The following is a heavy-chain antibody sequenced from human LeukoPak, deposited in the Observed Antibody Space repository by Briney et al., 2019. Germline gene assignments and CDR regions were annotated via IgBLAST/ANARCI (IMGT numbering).Heavy chain of an antibody. CDR1: GFTFSSYW. CDR2: IKQDGSEK. CDR3: ARVGGAVAGNFDY. V-gene: IGHV3-7*03. D-gene: IGHD6-19*01. J-gene: IGHJ4*02. Sequence: GGPLRLSCAASGFTFSSYWMSWVRQAPGKGLEWVANIKQDGSEKYYVDSVKGRFTISRDNAKNSLYLQMNSLRAEDTAVYYCARVGGAVAGNFDYWGQGTLVTVSS.